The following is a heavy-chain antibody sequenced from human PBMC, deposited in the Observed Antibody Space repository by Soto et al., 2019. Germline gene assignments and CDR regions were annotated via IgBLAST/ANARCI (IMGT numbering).Heavy chain of an antibody. Sequence: QVPLQESGPGLVKPSETLSLSCTVSGGSISSHYWSWFRQSPGKRMEWIGYVHHSWGSSYNPSLQSRVAIALVTSRSQFTLKLTSVTATNTAVYYCARQGFGPLHGLVDVWGQGTTVTVSS. CDR1: GGSISSHY. D-gene: IGHD3-10*01. V-gene: IGHV4-59*08. CDR2: VHHSWGS. CDR3: ARQGFGPLHGLVDV. J-gene: IGHJ6*02.